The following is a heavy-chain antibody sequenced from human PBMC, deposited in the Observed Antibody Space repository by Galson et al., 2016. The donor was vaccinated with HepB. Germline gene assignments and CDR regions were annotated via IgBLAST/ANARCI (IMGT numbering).Heavy chain of an antibody. CDR1: GDSVSSNRAN. CDR3: ARLTGAPGEYYFDY. D-gene: IGHD7-27*01. CDR2: TYYRSKWYN. J-gene: IGHJ4*02. Sequence: CAISGDSVSSNRANWYWIRQSPSRGLEWLGRTYYRSKWYNDYAVSVKNRITINPDTSKNQFSLQLNFVTPDDTAIYYCARLTGAPGEYYFDYWGQGTRVTFSS. V-gene: IGHV6-1*01.